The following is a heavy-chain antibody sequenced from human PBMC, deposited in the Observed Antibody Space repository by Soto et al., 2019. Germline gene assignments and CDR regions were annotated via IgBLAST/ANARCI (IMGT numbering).Heavy chain of an antibody. CDR3: ARYYDILTGFYYYYGMDV. D-gene: IGHD3-9*01. CDR2: ISAYNGNT. J-gene: IGHJ6*02. Sequence: GASVKVSCKASGYTFTSYGISWVRQAPGQGLEWMGWISAYNGNTNYAQKLQGRVTMTTDTSTSTAYMELRSLRSDDTAVYYCARYYDILTGFYYYYGMDVWGQGTTVTVSS. V-gene: IGHV1-18*01. CDR1: GYTFTSYG.